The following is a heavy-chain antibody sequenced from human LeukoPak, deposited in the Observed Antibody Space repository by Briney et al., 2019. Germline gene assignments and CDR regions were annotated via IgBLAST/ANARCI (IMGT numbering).Heavy chain of an antibody. V-gene: IGHV4-59*01. CDR2: IYYSGST. CDR3: ARINIVVVPAAIWFDP. D-gene: IGHD2-2*01. J-gene: IGHJ5*02. CDR1: GGSISSYY. Sequence: SETLSLTCTVSGGSISSYYWSWIRQPPGKGLEWIGYIYYSGSTNYNPSLKSRVTISVDTSKNQFSLKLSSVTAADTAVYYCARINIVVVPAAIWFDPWGQGTLVTVSS.